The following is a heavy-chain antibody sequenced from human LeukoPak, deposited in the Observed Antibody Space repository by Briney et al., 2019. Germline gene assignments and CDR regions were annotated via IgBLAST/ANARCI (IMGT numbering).Heavy chain of an antibody. CDR1: TFTFSSYA. D-gene: IGHD6-19*01. V-gene: IGHV3-23*01. Sequence: GGSLRLSCAASTFTFSSYAMSWVRQAPGKGLEWVSVISGSGGDTYYADSVKGRFTISRDNSKNTLYLQMNSLRAEDTGVYYCAKTSYSSGWSGDYFDYWGQGTLVTVSS. CDR2: ISGSGGDT. J-gene: IGHJ4*02. CDR3: AKTSYSSGWSGDYFDY.